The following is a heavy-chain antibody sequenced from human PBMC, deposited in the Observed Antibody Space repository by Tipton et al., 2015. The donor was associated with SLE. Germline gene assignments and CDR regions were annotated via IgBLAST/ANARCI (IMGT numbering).Heavy chain of an antibody. CDR2: ISYDGSNK. J-gene: IGHJ1*01. CDR3: AKEGLSSRGGREYFQH. CDR1: GFTFSSYG. V-gene: IGHV3-30*18. Sequence: QLVQSGGGVVQPGRSLRLSCAASGFTFSSYGMHWVRQAPGKGLEWVAVISYDGSNKYYADSVKGRFTISRDNSKNTLYLQMNSLRAEDTAVYYCAKEGLSSRGGREYFQHWGQGTLVTVSS. D-gene: IGHD6-13*01.